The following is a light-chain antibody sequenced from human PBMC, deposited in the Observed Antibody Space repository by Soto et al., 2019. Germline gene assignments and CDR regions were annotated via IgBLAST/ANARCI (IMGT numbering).Light chain of an antibody. V-gene: IGLV2-14*01. CDR1: SSDVGGYNY. J-gene: IGLJ1*01. CDR2: AVS. Sequence: QSVLTQPASVSGSPGQSITISCTGTSSDVGGYNYVSWYQQHPGKAPKLMIYAVSNRPSGVSHRFSGSKSGNTATLTISGLQAEDEADYYCCSYTVSGTYVFGTGTKVTVL. CDR3: CSYTVSGTYV.